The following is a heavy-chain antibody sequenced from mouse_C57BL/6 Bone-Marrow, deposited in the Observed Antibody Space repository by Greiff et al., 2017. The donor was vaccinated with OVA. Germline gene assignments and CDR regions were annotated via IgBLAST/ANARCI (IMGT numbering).Heavy chain of an antibody. V-gene: IGHV5-16*01. D-gene: IGHD4-1*01. CDR2: INYDGSST. Sequence: EVQRVESEGGLVQPGSSMKLSCTASGFTFSDYYMAWVRQVPEKGLEWVANINYDGSSTYYLDSLKSRFIISRDNAKNILYLQMSSLKSEDTATYYCARGPPNWDVYYFDYWGQGTTLTVSS. J-gene: IGHJ2*01. CDR3: ARGPPNWDVYYFDY. CDR1: GFTFSDYY.